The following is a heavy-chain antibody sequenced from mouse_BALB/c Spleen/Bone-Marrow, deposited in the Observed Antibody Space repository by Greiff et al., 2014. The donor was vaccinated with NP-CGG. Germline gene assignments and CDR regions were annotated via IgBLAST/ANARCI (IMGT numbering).Heavy chain of an antibody. CDR1: GYTFTDYA. J-gene: IGHJ4*01. D-gene: IGHD2-5*01. CDR2: INTYFGDI. V-gene: IGHV1S137*01. CDR3: ARGYSNNYAMDY. Sequence: QVQLKESGAELVRPGVSAKISCKGSGYTFTDYAMHWVKQSHAESLEWIGVINTYFGDISYNQKFKGKATIAVDKTSRTVYMELARLTAEDSAIYYCARGYSNNYAMDYWGQGTSVTVSS.